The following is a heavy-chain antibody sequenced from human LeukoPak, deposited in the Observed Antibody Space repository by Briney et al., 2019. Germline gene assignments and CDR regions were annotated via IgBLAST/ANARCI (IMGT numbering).Heavy chain of an antibody. V-gene: IGHV4-59*01. J-gene: IGHJ2*01. CDR3: ARGRTSTRYWYFDL. Sequence: SETLSLTCGVSGGSITNYYWNWIRQPPGKGLEWIGYINYSGSTNNNPSLKSRVTMSVDASKSQVSLKVTSVTAADTAVYYCARGRTSTRYWYFDLWGRGTLVSVSS. CDR2: INYSGST. CDR1: GGSITNYY. D-gene: IGHD2/OR15-2a*01.